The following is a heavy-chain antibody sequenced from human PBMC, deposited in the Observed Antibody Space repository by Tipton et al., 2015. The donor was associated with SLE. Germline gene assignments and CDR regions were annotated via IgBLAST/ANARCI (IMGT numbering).Heavy chain of an antibody. D-gene: IGHD4-17*01. CDR3: ARSGGTGQTTVTYDAFDI. J-gene: IGHJ3*02. Sequence: TLSLTCAVSGYSISRGYYWGWIRQPPGKGLEWIGYSYYSGSTNYNPSLKSRVTISVDTSKNQFSLRLSSVTAADTALYYCARSGGTGQTTVTYDAFDIWGQGTVVTVSS. CDR2: SYYSGST. V-gene: IGHV4-38-2*01. CDR1: GYSISRGYY.